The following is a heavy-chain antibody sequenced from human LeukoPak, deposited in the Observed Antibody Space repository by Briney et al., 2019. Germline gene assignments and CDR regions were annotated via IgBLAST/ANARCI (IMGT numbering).Heavy chain of an antibody. Sequence: PGGSLRLSCAASGLTFSNYAMLWVRQAPGKGLEWVSAIFASGGDTRYADSVRGRFTISRDNSRNTLFLQMNSLTADDTAVYYCAKDPNGDYVGAFDFWGRGTMVTVSS. J-gene: IGHJ3*01. CDR3: AKDPNGDYVGAFDF. D-gene: IGHD4-17*01. V-gene: IGHV3-23*01. CDR1: GLTFSNYA. CDR2: IFASGGDT.